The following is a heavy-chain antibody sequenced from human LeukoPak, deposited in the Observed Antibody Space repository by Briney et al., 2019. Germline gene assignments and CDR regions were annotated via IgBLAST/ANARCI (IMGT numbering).Heavy chain of an antibody. D-gene: IGHD3-3*01. V-gene: IGHV3-15*01. CDR2: IKSKTDGGTT. CDR3: TTAFFTIFGVAHY. CDR1: GFTFSNAW. J-gene: IGHJ4*02. Sequence: GGSLRLSCAASGFTFSNAWMSWVRQAPGKGLEWVGRIKSKTDGGTTDYAAPVKGRFTISRDDSKNTLYLQMNSLKTEDAAVYYCTTAFFTIFGVAHYWGQGTLVTVSS.